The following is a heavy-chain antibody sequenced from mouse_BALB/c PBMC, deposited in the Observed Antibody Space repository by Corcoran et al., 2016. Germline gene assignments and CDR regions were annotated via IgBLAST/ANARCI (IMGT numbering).Heavy chain of an antibody. J-gene: IGHJ2*01. CDR3: ARGDYYGSSYGY. D-gene: IGHD1-1*01. CDR2: IYPGSGST. CDR1: GYTFTDYV. V-gene: IGHV1-81*01. Sequence: QVQLQQSGPELVKPGASVKMSCKASGYTFTDYVIRWVKQRTGQGLEWIGEIYPGSGSTYYNEKFKGKATLTADKSSNTAYMQLSSLTSEDSAVYFCARGDYYGSSYGYWGQGTTLTVSS.